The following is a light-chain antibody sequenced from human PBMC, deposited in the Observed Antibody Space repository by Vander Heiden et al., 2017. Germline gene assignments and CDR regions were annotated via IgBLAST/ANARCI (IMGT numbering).Light chain of an antibody. J-gene: IGLJ3*02. CDR2: LNSDGSH. V-gene: IGLV4-69*01. CDR1: SGHSSYA. CDR3: QTWGTGNWV. Sequence: QLVLTQSPSASASLGASVKLTCTLSSGHSSYAIAWHQQQLEKGPRYLMKLNSDGSHSKGDGIPDRFSGSSSGAERYLTISSLQSEDEADYYCQTWGTGNWVFGGGTKLTVL.